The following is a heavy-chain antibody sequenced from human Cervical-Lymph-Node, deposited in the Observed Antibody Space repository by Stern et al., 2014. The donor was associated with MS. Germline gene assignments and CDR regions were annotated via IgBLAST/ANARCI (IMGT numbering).Heavy chain of an antibody. Sequence: EVHLVESGGDLAQPGGSLRLSCAASGFIFRDYSMSWVRQAPGKGPEWVSFISTSGTTIYYADSMKGRFTIARDNAKNSLSLQMNSLRDEDTAVYYCARTWRENTFDNWGQGTLVTVSS. CDR3: ARTWRENTFDN. J-gene: IGHJ4*02. V-gene: IGHV3-48*02. D-gene: IGHD5-24*01. CDR1: GFIFRDYS. CDR2: ISTSGTTI.